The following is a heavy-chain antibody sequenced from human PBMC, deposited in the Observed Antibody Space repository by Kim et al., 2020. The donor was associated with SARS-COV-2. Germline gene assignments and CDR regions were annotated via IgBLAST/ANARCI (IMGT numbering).Heavy chain of an antibody. CDR3: ARVLGAAAGTYYYYVMDV. V-gene: IGHV3-33*05. J-gene: IGHJ6*02. CDR1: GFTFSSYG. Sequence: GGSLRLSCAASGFTFSSYGMHWVRQAPGKGLEWVAVLSYDGNNKYYADSVKGRFTISRDNSKNTLYLQMNSLRAEDTAVYYCARVLGAAAGTYYYYVMDVWGQGTTVTVSS. CDR2: LSYDGNNK. D-gene: IGHD6-13*01.